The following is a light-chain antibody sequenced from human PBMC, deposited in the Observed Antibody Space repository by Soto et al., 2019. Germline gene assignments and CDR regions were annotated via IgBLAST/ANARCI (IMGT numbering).Light chain of an antibody. V-gene: IGLV2-14*01. CDR3: ASYTSSSTSVI. CDR2: EVS. J-gene: IGLJ2*01. CDR1: SSDVGGYKY. Sequence: QSALTQPASVSGSPGQSITISCTGTSSDVGGYKYVYWYQQHPDKAPKLIIFEVSNRPSGISSRFSGSKSGNTASLTISGLQAEDAADYYCASYTSSSTSVIFGRGTKLTVL.